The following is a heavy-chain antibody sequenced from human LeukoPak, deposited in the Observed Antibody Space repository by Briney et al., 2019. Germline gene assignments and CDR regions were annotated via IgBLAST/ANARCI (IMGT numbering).Heavy chain of an antibody. V-gene: IGHV4-59*08. Sequence: SETLSLTCTASGGSISSYYWSWIRQPPGKGLEWIGYIYYSGSTNYNPSLKSRVTISVDTSKNQFSLKLSSVTAADTAVYYCARLVEMATIFDWGQGTLVTVSS. CDR3: ARLVEMATIFD. D-gene: IGHD5-24*01. CDR2: IYYSGST. J-gene: IGHJ4*02. CDR1: GGSISSYY.